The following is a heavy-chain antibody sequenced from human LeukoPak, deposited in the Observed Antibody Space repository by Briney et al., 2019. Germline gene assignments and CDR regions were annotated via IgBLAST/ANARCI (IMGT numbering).Heavy chain of an antibody. CDR2: IRHDGNNQ. Sequence: PGGSLRLSCAASGYTFSSYGMHWVCQAPGKGLEWVAYIRHDGNNQQYVDSVKGRFTISRDNSKNMLYLQMNSLRVEDAAVYYCAIDFWSGYSDYWGEGTLVTVSS. V-gene: IGHV3-30*02. CDR3: AIDFWSGYSDY. CDR1: GYTFSSYG. D-gene: IGHD3-3*01. J-gene: IGHJ4*02.